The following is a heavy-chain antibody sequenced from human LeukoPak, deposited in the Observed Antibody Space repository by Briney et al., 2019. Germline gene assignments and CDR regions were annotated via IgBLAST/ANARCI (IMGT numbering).Heavy chain of an antibody. J-gene: IGHJ5*02. CDR1: GGSISSYY. CDR3: ARLRFLEWLFPWFDP. CDR2: ISYSGST. V-gene: IGHV4-59*08. Sequence: SYTLSLTCTHSGGSISSYYWSWIRQPPGKALEWTGCISYSGSTKYSPSLKSRATISVDASKNQFSLKLTSVTAADTAVYYCARLRFLEWLFPWFDPWGQGILVTVSS. D-gene: IGHD3-3*01.